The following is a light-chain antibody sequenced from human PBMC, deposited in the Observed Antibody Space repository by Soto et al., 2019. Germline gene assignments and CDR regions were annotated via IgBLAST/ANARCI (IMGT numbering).Light chain of an antibody. CDR1: QSVSSSY. CDR2: GAS. V-gene: IGKV3-20*01. Sequence: EIVLTQSPGTLSLSPGERATLSCRASQSVSSSYLAWYQQKPGQAPRLLIYGASSRATGIPDRFSGSGSGTDFTLTISRLEPEDFAVDYCQQYGSSPWTCGQGTKVESK. CDR3: QQYGSSPWT. J-gene: IGKJ1*01.